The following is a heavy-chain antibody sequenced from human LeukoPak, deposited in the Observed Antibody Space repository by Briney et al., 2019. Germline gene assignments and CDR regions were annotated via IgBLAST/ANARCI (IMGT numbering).Heavy chain of an antibody. CDR3: ARDSYHDSSGYSDI. J-gene: IGHJ3*02. D-gene: IGHD3-22*01. V-gene: IGHV1-18*01. Sequence: GASVKVSCKASGYIFTGYGISWVRQAPGQGLEWMGWISAYNGNTNYAQKLQGRVTMTIDTSTSTAYMELRSLRSDDTAVYYCARDSYHDSSGYSDIWGQGTMVTVSS. CDR1: GYIFTGYG. CDR2: ISAYNGNT.